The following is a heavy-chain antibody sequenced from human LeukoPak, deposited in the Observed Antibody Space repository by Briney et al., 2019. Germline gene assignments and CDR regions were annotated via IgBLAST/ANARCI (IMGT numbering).Heavy chain of an antibody. J-gene: IGHJ6*03. D-gene: IGHD6-13*01. V-gene: IGHV3-7*01. CDR3: ARAAIAAAVNYYYYMDV. Sequence: GGSLRLSCAASGFTFSSYWMSWVRQAPGKGLEWVANIKQDGSEKYYVDSVKGRFTISRDNAKNSMYLQMNSLRAEDTAMYYCARAAIAAAVNYYYYMDVWGKGTTVTISS. CDR2: IKQDGSEK. CDR1: GFTFSSYW.